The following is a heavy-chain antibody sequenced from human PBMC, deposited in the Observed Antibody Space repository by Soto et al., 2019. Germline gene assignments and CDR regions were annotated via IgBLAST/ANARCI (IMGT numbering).Heavy chain of an antibody. D-gene: IGHD2-15*01. CDR1: GYTFTSYA. CDR2: INAGNGNT. J-gene: IGHJ4*02. V-gene: IGHV1-3*01. Sequence: QVQLVQSGAEVKKPGASVKVSCKASGYTFTSYAMHWVRQAPGQRLEWMGWINAGNGNTKYSQKFQGRVTITGDTSASKAYMELSSMRSEDTAVYYCARGPGGPDGPGDYWGQGTLVTVSS. CDR3: ARGPGGPDGPGDY.